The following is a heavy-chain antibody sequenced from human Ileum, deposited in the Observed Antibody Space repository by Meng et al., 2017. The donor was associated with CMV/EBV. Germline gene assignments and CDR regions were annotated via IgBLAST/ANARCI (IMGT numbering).Heavy chain of an antibody. J-gene: IGHJ4*02. V-gene: IGHV4-4*02. Sequence: LTCGVCGGSFSWGCWGSWVRQAAGEGLEWMGGRHRRGTTADNPSVKSRLIISLDESKTEYSLKLTSVTAADTAVYYCARNGAYSLDAWSQGSLVTVSS. CDR3: ARNGAYSLDA. CDR1: GGSFSWGCW. D-gene: IGHD4/OR15-4a*01. CDR2: RHRRGTT.